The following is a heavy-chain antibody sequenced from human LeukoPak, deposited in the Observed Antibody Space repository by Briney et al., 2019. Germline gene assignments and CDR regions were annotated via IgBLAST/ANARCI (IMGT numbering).Heavy chain of an antibody. CDR3: TRVKDDFWSGHTPAFDY. D-gene: IGHD3-3*01. J-gene: IGHJ4*02. CDR2: INSDGSRT. V-gene: IGHV3-74*01. CDR1: GFTFSSYW. Sequence: VGSLRLSCAASGFTFSSYWMHWVRQAPGKGLVWVSRINSDGSRTSYADSVKGRFTISRDNAKNTVYLQMNSLRAEDTALYYCTRVKDDFWSGHTPAFDYSGQGTLVTVSS.